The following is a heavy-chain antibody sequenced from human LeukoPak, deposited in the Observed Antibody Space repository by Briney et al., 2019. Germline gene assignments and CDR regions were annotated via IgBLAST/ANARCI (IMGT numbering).Heavy chain of an antibody. CDR3: ARATPYYYHTSDYLFDI. J-gene: IGHJ3*02. Sequence: SETLSLTCTVSGCSIRSHYWSWIRQPPAKGLEWIGYIYYSGSTNYNPSLKSRVTLSVDTSKYQFSLKLRFVTAADSAVYYFARATPYYYHTSDYLFDIWGQGTMVTVSS. CDR2: IYYSGST. V-gene: IGHV4-59*11. D-gene: IGHD3-22*01. CDR1: GCSIRSHY.